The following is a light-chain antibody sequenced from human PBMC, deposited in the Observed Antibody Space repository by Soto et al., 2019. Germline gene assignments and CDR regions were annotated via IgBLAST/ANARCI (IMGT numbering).Light chain of an antibody. CDR1: SGYSNYK. V-gene: IGLV9-49*01. J-gene: IGLJ3*02. Sequence: QSVLTQPPSASASLGASVTLTCTLSSGYSNYKVDWYQQRPGKGPRFVMRVGTGGIVGSKGGGIPDRFSVLGSGLNRYLTIKNIQEEDESDYHCGADHGSGSNFPKVFGGGTKLTVL. CDR3: GADHGSGSNFPKV. CDR2: VGTGGIVG.